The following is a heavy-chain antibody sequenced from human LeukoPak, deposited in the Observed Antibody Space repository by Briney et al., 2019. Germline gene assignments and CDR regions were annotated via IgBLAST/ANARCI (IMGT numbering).Heavy chain of an antibody. CDR1: GFTFSSYA. V-gene: IGHV3-30*18. CDR2: ISYDEHKR. CDR3: AKSRGSSWFLGLDV. Sequence: PGGSLRLSCTASGFTFSSYAMNWVRQAPGKGLEWVAVISYDEHKRYSDSVEGRFTISRDNSKNTVYLQMNSLRAEDTAVYYCAKSRGSSWFLGLDVWGQGTTVGVSS. J-gene: IGHJ6*02. D-gene: IGHD6-13*01.